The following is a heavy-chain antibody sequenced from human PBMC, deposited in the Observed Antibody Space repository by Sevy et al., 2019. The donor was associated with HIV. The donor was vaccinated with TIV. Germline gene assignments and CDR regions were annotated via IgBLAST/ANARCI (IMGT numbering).Heavy chain of an antibody. CDR1: GYIFNNYG. CDR2: ISAYNGIT. CDR3: ARVGGYCSGGNCYRLFYFDY. D-gene: IGHD2-15*01. J-gene: IGHJ4*02. V-gene: IGHV1-18*01. Sequence: ASVKVSCKASGYIFNNYGIGWVRQAPGQGLEWMGWISAYNGITNYAHKLQGRVTMTTDTSTSTAYMELRSLRSDDTAVYYCARVGGYCSGGNCYRLFYFDYWGQRTLVTVSS.